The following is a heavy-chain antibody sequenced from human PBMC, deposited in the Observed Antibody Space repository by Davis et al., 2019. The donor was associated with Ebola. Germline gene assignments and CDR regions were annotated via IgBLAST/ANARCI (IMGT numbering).Heavy chain of an antibody. Sequence: PGGSLRLSCAASGFTFSSYGMHWVRQAPGKGLEWVAVIWYDGSNKYYADSVKGRFTISRDNSKNTLYLQMNSLRAEDTAVYYCARDLDCSSTSCYYYYYGMDVWGKGTTVTVSS. D-gene: IGHD2-2*01. J-gene: IGHJ6*04. CDR3: ARDLDCSSTSCYYYYYGMDV. V-gene: IGHV3-33*01. CDR2: IWYDGSNK. CDR1: GFTFSSYG.